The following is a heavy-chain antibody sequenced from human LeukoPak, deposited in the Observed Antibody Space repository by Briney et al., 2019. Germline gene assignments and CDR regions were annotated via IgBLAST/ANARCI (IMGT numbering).Heavy chain of an antibody. CDR2: ISGSGGST. D-gene: IGHD6-13*01. CDR3: AKTSIAGPRYNYYAMDV. CDR1: GVTFNNYA. J-gene: IGHJ6*02. V-gene: IGHV3-23*01. Sequence: GGSLRLSCAASGVTFNNYAMRWVRQAPGKGLEWVSTISGSGGSTHYADSVKGRFTISRDNSKNTLSLQMNSLRGEDTAVYYCAKTSIAGPRYNYYAMDVWGQGTTVTVSS.